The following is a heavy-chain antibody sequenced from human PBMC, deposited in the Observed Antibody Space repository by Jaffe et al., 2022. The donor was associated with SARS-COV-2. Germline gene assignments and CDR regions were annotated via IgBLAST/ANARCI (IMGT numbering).Heavy chain of an antibody. CDR1: GGSISSGGYY. D-gene: IGHD3-3*01. V-gene: IGHV4-31*03. CDR2: IYYSGST. CDR3: ARGWIFGVVITPGYFDY. J-gene: IGHJ4*02. Sequence: QVQLQESGPGLVKPSQTLSLTCTVSGGSISSGGYYWSWIRQHPGKGLEWIGYIYYSGSTYYNPSLKSRVTISVDTSKNQFSLKLSSVTAADTAVYYCARGWIFGVVITPGYFDYWGQGTLVTVSS.